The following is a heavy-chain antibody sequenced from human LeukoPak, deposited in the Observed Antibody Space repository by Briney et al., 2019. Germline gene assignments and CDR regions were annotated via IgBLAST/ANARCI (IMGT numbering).Heavy chain of an antibody. V-gene: IGHV3-11*01. CDR3: ARSLSGYYRSVFDY. D-gene: IGHD3-9*01. J-gene: IGHJ4*02. CDR2: ISSSGSTI. CDR1: GFTFSDYY. Sequence: GGSLRLSCAASGFTFSDYYMSWIRQAPGKGLEWVSYISSSGSTIYYADSVKGRFTISRDNAKSSLYLQMNSLRAEDTAVYYCARSLSGYYRSVFDYWGQGTLVTVSS.